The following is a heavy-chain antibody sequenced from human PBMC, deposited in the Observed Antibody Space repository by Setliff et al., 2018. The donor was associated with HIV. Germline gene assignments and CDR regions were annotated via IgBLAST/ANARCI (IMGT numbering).Heavy chain of an antibody. D-gene: IGHD3-16*01. J-gene: IGHJ3*02. CDR2: IGQDGSEK. CDR1: RFDFNNYW. V-gene: IGHV3-7*03. CDR3: AKDYGDGHNWGAFDI. Sequence: PGGSLRLSCAASRFDFNNYWMCWVRQAPGKGLEWVANIGQDGSEKNYVDSVKGRFTISRDNDRHYVYLQMTSLRPEDTALYYCAKDYGDGHNWGAFDIWGQGTMVTVSS.